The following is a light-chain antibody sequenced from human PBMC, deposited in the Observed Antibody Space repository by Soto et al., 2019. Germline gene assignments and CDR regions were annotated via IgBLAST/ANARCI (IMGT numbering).Light chain of an antibody. CDR2: GVF. V-gene: IGLV2-14*01. CDR3: NAYTSSGTVV. Sequence: QSVLTQPASVSGSPGQSITISCTGTSSDVGDYNYVYRYRQHPGKAPQLMIYGVFNRPSGVSNRFSGSKSGNTASLTISGVQVDDESYYYCNAYTSSGTVVFGGGTKLTVL. CDR1: SSDVGDYNY. J-gene: IGLJ2*01.